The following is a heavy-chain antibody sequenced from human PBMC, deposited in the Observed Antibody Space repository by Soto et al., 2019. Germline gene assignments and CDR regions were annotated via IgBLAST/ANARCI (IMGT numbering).Heavy chain of an antibody. CDR3: ARQIYDSDTGPNFQYYFNS. Sequence: PXDSLTVSCKGSGYSFAGYWITSVRQKPGKGLEWMGRIDPSDSQTYYSPSFRGHVTISVTKSITTVFLQWSSLSASDTAMYYCARQIYDSDTGPNFQYYFNSWGQGNPVTVSS. CDR1: GYSFAGYW. D-gene: IGHD3-22*01. V-gene: IGHV5-10-1*01. J-gene: IGHJ4*02. CDR2: IDPSDSQT.